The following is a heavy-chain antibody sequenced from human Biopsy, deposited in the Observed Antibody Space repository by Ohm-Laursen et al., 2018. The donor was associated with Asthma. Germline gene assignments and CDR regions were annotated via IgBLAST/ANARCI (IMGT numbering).Heavy chain of an antibody. J-gene: IGHJ3*02. CDR3: ARTYYDFLTGQVNDAFDI. V-gene: IGHV1-3*01. D-gene: IGHD3-9*01. CDR2: INAGNGNT. Sequence: SSVKVSCKASVCTFISYAIHWVRQAPGHRLEWMGWINAGNGNTKYSQKFQGRVTITRDTSASTAYMDLSSLRSEDTAVYYCARTYYDFLTGQVNDAFDIWGQGTMVTVSS. CDR1: VCTFISYA.